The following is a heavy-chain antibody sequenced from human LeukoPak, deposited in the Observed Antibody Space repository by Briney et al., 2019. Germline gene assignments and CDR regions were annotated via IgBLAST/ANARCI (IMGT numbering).Heavy chain of an antibody. V-gene: IGHV3-74*01. CDR3: AKGGGWYPFY. CDR1: GFTFSDYW. CDR2: INTDGSIT. J-gene: IGHJ4*02. Sequence: GGSLRLSCAASGFTFSDYWIHWVRQAPGKGLVWVSRINTDGSITNYADSVKGRFTISRDNSKNTLYLQMNSLRAEDTAVYYCAKGGGWYPFYWGQGTLVTVSS. D-gene: IGHD6-19*01.